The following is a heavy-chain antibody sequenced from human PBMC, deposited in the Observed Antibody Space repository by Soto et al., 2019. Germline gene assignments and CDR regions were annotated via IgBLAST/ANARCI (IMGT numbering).Heavy chain of an antibody. CDR3: ARSLSIAVAGPPFDY. J-gene: IGHJ4*02. V-gene: IGHV3-30-3*01. CDR1: GFTFSSYA. CDR2: ISYDGSNK. D-gene: IGHD6-19*01. Sequence: QVQLVESGGGVVQPGRSLRLSCAASGFTFSSYAMHWVRQAPGKGLEWVAVISYDGSNKYYADSVKGRFTISRDNSKNTLYLQMNRLRAEDTAVYYCARSLSIAVAGPPFDYWGQGTLVTVSS.